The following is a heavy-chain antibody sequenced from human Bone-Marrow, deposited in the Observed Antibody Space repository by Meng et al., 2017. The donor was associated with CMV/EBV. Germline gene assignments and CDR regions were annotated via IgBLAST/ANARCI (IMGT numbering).Heavy chain of an antibody. Sequence: YGYTFITYGINWVRQAPGQGLEWMGWISAYNGNTNYAQKFQGRVTMTTDTSTSTAYMELRSLRCDDTAVYYCARDNIAARPGWVDPWGQGTLVTVSS. CDR2: ISAYNGNT. CDR3: ARDNIAARPGWVDP. J-gene: IGHJ5*02. D-gene: IGHD6-6*01. CDR1: GYTFITYG. V-gene: IGHV1-18*01.